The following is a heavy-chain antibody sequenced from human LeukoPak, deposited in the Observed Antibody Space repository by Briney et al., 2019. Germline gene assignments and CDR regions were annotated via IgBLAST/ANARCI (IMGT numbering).Heavy chain of an antibody. Sequence: ASVKVSCKASGYTFIVYYMHWVRQAPGQGLEWMGWIDPNSGDTNYAQKFQGRVTVTRDTSITTAYMELNSLRSDDTAVYYCARASPYSTSSGFAFWGQGTPVTVSS. D-gene: IGHD6-6*01. CDR3: ARASPYSTSSGFAF. V-gene: IGHV1-2*02. CDR1: GYTFIVYY. CDR2: IDPNSGDT. J-gene: IGHJ4*02.